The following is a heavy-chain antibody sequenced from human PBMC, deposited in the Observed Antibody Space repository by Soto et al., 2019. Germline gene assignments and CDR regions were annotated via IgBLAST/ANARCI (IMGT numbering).Heavy chain of an antibody. CDR3: ASSFTSSQWRYGMDV. CDR2: ISAYNGNT. D-gene: IGHD2-2*01. CDR1: GYTFSNYG. V-gene: IGHV1-18*01. J-gene: IGHJ6*02. Sequence: QVQLVQSGAEVKKPGASVKVSCKASGYTFSNYGFSWVRQAPGQRLEWMGWISAYNGNTNDAQKVQGRVTMTTDTSTGTAYMELRSLRSDDTAVYYCASSFTSSQWRYGMDVWGQGTTVTVSS.